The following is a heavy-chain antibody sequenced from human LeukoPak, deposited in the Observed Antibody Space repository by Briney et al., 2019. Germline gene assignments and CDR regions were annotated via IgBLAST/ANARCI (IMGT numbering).Heavy chain of an antibody. CDR1: GGSFSGYY. V-gene: IGHV4-34*01. CDR3: AASIRLDAFDI. J-gene: IGHJ3*02. D-gene: IGHD2-2*01. CDR2: INHSGST. Sequence: SETLSLTCAVYGGSFSGYYWSWIRQPPGKGLEWIGEINHSGSTNYNPSLKSRVTISVDTSKNQFSLKLSSVTAADTAVYYCAASIRLDAFDIWGQGTMVTVSS.